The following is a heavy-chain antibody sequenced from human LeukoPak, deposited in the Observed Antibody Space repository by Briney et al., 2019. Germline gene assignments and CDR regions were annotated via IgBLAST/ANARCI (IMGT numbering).Heavy chain of an antibody. CDR3: AKGLPYCSSTSCYPSGTPNYFDY. CDR2: ISSDGDRT. D-gene: IGHD2-2*01. J-gene: IGHJ4*02. V-gene: IGHV3-64*01. Sequence: PGGSLRLSCAASGFSFSNSGMHWVRQAPGKGLQYVSAISSDGDRTYYASSVEGRFSISRDNSKNTLYLQMGSLRAEDTAVYYCAKGLPYCSSTSCYPSGTPNYFDYWGQGTLVTVSS. CDR1: GFSFSNSG.